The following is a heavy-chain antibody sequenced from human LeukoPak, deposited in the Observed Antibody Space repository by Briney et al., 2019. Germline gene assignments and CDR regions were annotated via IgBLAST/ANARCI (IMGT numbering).Heavy chain of an antibody. Sequence: SETLSLTCTVSGGSISSHYWSWIRQPPGKGLEWIGYIYYSGSTNYNPSLKSRVTISVDTSKNQFSLKLSSVTAADTAVYHCARGIRIVGATIEYFDYWGQGTLVTVSS. J-gene: IGHJ4*02. D-gene: IGHD1-26*01. CDR1: GGSISSHY. V-gene: IGHV4-59*11. CDR3: ARGIRIVGATIEYFDY. CDR2: IYYSGST.